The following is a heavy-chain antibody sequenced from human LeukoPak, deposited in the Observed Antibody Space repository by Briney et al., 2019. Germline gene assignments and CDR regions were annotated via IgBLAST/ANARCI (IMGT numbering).Heavy chain of an antibody. CDR3: AKGRYSGYDFYHFDY. CDR2: ISGSGGST. Sequence: PGGSLRLSCAASGFTFSSYAMSWVRQAPGKGLEWVSAISGSGGSTYYADSVKGRFTISRDNSKNTLYLQMNSLRAEDTAVYYCAKGRYSGYDFYHFDYWGQGTLVTTSS. D-gene: IGHD5-12*01. J-gene: IGHJ4*02. V-gene: IGHV3-23*01. CDR1: GFTFSSYA.